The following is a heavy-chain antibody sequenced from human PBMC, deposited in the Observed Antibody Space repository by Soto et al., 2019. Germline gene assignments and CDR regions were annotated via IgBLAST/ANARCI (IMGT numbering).Heavy chain of an antibody. Sequence: QVQLVESGGGVVQPVRSLRLSCAASGFAFSGYGMHWVRQAPGEGLEWVALISFDGSNKFYADSVKGRFTISRDNSKNTVYLEMNSLRTEDTGVFYCAKDDCSSHSCYRRRGFGIWGQGTMVTGSS. V-gene: IGHV3-30*18. CDR1: GFAFSGYG. D-gene: IGHD2-2*01. CDR3: AKDDCSSHSCYRRRGFGI. J-gene: IGHJ3*02. CDR2: ISFDGSNK.